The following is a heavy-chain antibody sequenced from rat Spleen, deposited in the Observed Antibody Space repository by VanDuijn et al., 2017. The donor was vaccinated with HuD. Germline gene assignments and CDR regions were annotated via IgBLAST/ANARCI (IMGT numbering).Heavy chain of an antibody. J-gene: IGHJ4*01. Sequence: EVQLVESGGGLVQPGRSMKLSCAASGFTFSHYDMAWVRQAPKKGLEWVAFISYEGSSTYYGDSVKGRFTISRDNAKSTLYLQMNSLRSEDTATYYCARQGYYSGEDVMDAWGQGASVTVSS. CDR3: ARQGYYSGEDVMDA. CDR1: GFTFSHYD. CDR2: ISYEGSST. D-gene: IGHD1-1*01. V-gene: IGHV5-22*01.